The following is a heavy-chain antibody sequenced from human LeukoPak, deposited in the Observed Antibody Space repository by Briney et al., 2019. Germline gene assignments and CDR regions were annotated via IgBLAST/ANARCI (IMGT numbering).Heavy chain of an antibody. Sequence: AAVKVSCKASGYTFNKYGISWVRQATGQGLEWMGWISSYNGDTSYAQKFQGRVTMTKDTSTSTVHMELRSLRSDDTAVYYCARDPSNTSGYYVYHDYWGQGALVTVS. CDR3: ARDPSNTSGYYVYHDY. CDR2: ISSYNGDT. J-gene: IGHJ4*02. V-gene: IGHV1-18*01. D-gene: IGHD6-19*01. CDR1: GYTFNKYG.